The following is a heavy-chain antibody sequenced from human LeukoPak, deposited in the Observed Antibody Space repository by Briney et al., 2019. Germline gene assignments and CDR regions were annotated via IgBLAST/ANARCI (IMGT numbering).Heavy chain of an antibody. CDR3: ARDGDIVVVPAAIRFTYYYGMDV. CDR2: ISSSSSYI. Sequence: GGSLRLSCAASGFTFSSYSMSWVRQAPGKGLEWVSSISSSSSYIYYADSVKGRFTISRDNAKNSLYLQMNSLRAEDTAVYYCARDGDIVVVPAAIRFTYYYGMDVWGQGTTVTVSS. D-gene: IGHD2-2*01. V-gene: IGHV3-21*01. CDR1: GFTFSSYS. J-gene: IGHJ6*02.